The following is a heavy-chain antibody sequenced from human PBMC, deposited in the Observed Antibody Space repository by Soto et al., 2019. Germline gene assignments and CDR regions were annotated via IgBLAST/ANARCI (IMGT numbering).Heavy chain of an antibody. CDR3: ARDYGDYFDI. Sequence: ASVKVSCTASGYTFTGYYMHWVLQAPGQGLEWMGWINPNSGGTNYAQEFRGRVTLTRDTSISTAYMELSRLRSDDTALYYCARDYGDYFDIWCQGIMVTV. V-gene: IGHV1-2*02. D-gene: IGHD4-17*01. J-gene: IGHJ3*02. CDR1: GYTFTGYY. CDR2: INPNSGGT.